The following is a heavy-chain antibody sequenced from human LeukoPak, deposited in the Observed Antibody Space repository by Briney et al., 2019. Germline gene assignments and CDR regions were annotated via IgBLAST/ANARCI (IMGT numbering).Heavy chain of an antibody. D-gene: IGHD6-19*01. CDR3: ARDTSSGWYVGYFDY. V-gene: IGHV3-30*04. CDR1: GFTFSSYA. J-gene: IGHJ4*02. Sequence: GGSLRLSCAASGFTFSSYAMHWVRQAPGKGLEWVAVISYDGNNKYYADSVKGRFTISRDNSKNTLYLQMNSVRAEDTAVYYCARDTSSGWYVGYFDYWGQGTLVTVSS. CDR2: ISYDGNNK.